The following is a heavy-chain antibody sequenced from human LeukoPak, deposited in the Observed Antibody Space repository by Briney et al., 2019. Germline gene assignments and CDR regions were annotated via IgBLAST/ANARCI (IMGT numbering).Heavy chain of an antibody. CDR1: GGSISTYY. CDR3: AREGMERAFDI. J-gene: IGHJ3*02. V-gene: IGHV4-59*01. D-gene: IGHD1-1*01. CDR2: IYHTGSS. Sequence: SETLSLTCTVSGGSISTYYWNWIRQPPGKGLEWIGYIYHTGSSDYNPSLKSRVSISVDTSKNQFSLKLSSVTAADTAVYYCAREGMERAFDIWGQGTMVTVSS.